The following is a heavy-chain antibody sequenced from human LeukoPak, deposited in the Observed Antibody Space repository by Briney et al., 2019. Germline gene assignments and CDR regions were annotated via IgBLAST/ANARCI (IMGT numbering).Heavy chain of an antibody. Sequence: ASVKVSCKVSGYTLTELSMHWVRQAPGKGLEWMGGFDPEDGETIYAQKFQGRVTMTEDTSTGTAYMELSSLRSEDTAVYYCAKLSYDSSGGGPSGFDYWGQGTLVTVSS. D-gene: IGHD3-22*01. J-gene: IGHJ4*02. CDR3: AKLSYDSSGGGPSGFDY. V-gene: IGHV1-24*01. CDR2: FDPEDGET. CDR1: GYTLTELS.